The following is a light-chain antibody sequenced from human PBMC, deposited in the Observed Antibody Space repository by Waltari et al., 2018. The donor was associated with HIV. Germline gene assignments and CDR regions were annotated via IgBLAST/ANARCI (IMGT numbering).Light chain of an antibody. J-gene: IGLJ1*01. CDR2: DVN. V-gene: IGLV2-14*03. CDR1: SSDVIAYKF. CDR3: SSSISTSTLV. Sequence: QSALTQPASVSGSPGQSITIPCTGASSDVIAYKFVAWYQHRPGKAPKLIIYDVNNRPSGGSNRFSGYKSGNTASLTISGLQAEDEADYFCSSSISTSTLVFGTGTKVTVL.